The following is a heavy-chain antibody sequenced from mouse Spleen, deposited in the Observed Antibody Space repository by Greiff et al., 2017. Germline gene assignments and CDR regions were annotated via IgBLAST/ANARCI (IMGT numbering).Heavy chain of an antibody. D-gene: IGHD2-1*01. Sequence: VQLLEPGPELVKPGPSVTMSCKASGYSFTGYGMNWVRQSPGRGLEWIGRIDPNGGGTTYNEMLRSKATLTEDKPPSTAYMQISSLTSEDSAVYYCARSKGNWFAYWGQGTLVTVSA. CDR1: GYSFTGYG. CDR3: ARSKGNWFAY. CDR2: IDPNGGGT. J-gene: IGHJ3*01. V-gene: IGHV1-72*01.